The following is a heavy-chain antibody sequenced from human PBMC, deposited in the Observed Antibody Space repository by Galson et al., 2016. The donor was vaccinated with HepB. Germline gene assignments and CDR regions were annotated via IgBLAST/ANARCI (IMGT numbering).Heavy chain of an antibody. Sequence: SLRLSCAASGITFRDHYMSWIRQVPGKGLEWIAYISNTGNTIYYADSVKGRFTTSRDNAKNSVFLQMNSLRADDTAPYYCATGSNYVIVPGSFEFWGQGTLVTVSS. J-gene: IGHJ3*01. CDR2: ISNTGNTI. D-gene: IGHD3-10*01. CDR3: ATGSNYVIVPGSFEF. V-gene: IGHV3-11*01. CDR1: GITFRDHY.